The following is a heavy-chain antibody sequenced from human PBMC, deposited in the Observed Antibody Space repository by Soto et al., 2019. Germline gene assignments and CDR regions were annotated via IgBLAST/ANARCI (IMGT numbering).Heavy chain of an antibody. CDR2: IYNSGST. Sequence: QVQLQESGPGLVKPSQTLSLTCTVSGGSISSGGYYWSWIRQHPGKGLEWIGYIYNSGSTYYNPSRKSRVTISVDTSKNQFSLKLSSVTAADTAVYYCARDYYDSSGAFPDYWGQGTLVTVSS. CDR1: GGSISSGGYY. CDR3: ARDYYDSSGAFPDY. V-gene: IGHV4-31*03. J-gene: IGHJ4*02. D-gene: IGHD3-22*01.